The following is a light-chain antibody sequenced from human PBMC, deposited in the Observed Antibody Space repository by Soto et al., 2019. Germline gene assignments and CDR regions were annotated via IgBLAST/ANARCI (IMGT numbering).Light chain of an antibody. CDR2: DAS. J-gene: IGKJ1*01. Sequence: DIRMTQSPSTLSASVGDRVTITCRASQSISSWLAWYQQKPGKAPKLLIYDASSLESGVPSRFSGSGSGTEFTRTISSLQPDDFATYYCEQYNSYSWTFGQGTNVDI. V-gene: IGKV1-5*01. CDR3: EQYNSYSWT. CDR1: QSISSW.